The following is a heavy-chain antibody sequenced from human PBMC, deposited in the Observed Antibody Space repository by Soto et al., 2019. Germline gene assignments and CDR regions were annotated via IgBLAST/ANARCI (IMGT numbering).Heavy chain of an antibody. V-gene: IGHV3-15*01. J-gene: IGHJ4*02. Sequence: EGQLVESGGGLVEPGETLRLSCAASGFTFKNAWMSWVRQAPGKGLEWVGRIKSWSDGGTTDYGAPVKGRFSISRDDAKNTLSLQMNSLRTEDTAVYYRTTGTTVAKYYFDFWGQGTLVTVSS. CDR3: TTGTTVAKYYFDF. CDR2: IKSWSDGGTT. CDR1: GFTFKNAW. D-gene: IGHD1-1*01.